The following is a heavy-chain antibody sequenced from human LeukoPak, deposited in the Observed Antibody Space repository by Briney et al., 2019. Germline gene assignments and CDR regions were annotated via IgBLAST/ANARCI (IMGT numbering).Heavy chain of an antibody. Sequence: TGGSLRLSCGASGFTFSNHWMTWVRQAPGKGLEWVAQIKPDGTERYYVDSLEGRFTISRDNAKNSLFLQVNSLRAEDTAVYYCARSYVKTFDYWGQGTLVTVSS. CDR2: IKPDGTER. D-gene: IGHD3-10*02. J-gene: IGHJ4*02. CDR1: GFTFSNHW. CDR3: ARSYVKTFDY. V-gene: IGHV3-7*01.